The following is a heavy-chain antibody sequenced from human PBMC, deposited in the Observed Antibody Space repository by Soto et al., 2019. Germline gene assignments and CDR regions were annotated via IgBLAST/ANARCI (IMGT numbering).Heavy chain of an antibody. CDR1: EFTCSNYA. Sequence: PGGSLRLSCAASEFTCSNYAMSWVRQAPGKGLEWVSAISYGGGTTYYADSVKGRFTISRDNSKNTLYLQMNSLRAEDTAVYYYAKNPGNYYDSTGYHFDYSGQGTLVTVSS. CDR2: ISYGGGTT. V-gene: IGHV3-23*01. J-gene: IGHJ4*02. CDR3: AKNPGNYYDSTGYHFDY. D-gene: IGHD3-22*01.